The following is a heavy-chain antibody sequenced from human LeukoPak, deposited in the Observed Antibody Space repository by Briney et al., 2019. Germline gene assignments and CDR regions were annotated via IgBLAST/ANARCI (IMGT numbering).Heavy chain of an antibody. V-gene: IGHV4-4*09. Sequence: SETLSLTCTVSGGSISSYYWSWIRQPPGKGLEWIGYIYTSGSTNYNPSLKSRVTISVDTSKNQFSLKLSSVTAADTAVYYCARGGNSGSYFLLDWGQGTLVTVTS. D-gene: IGHD1-26*01. J-gene: IGHJ4*02. CDR2: IYTSGST. CDR3: ARGGNSGSYFLLD. CDR1: GGSISSYY.